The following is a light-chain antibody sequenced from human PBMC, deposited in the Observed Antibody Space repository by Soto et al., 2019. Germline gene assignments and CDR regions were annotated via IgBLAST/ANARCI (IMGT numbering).Light chain of an antibody. CDR2: EVN. Sequence: QSALTQPPSPSGSPGQSVTISCTGTSSDVGGYKYVSWYQQHPGKAPKLMIFEVNKRPSGVPDRFSGSKSGNTASLTVSGRQAEDDADYYCSSYAGSNNLGVFGTGTKLTVL. V-gene: IGLV2-8*01. CDR1: SSDVGGYKY. J-gene: IGLJ1*01. CDR3: SSYAGSNNLGV.